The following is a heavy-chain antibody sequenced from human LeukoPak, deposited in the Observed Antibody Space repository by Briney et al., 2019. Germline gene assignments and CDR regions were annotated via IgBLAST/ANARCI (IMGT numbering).Heavy chain of an antibody. CDR2: INHSGST. V-gene: IGHV4-34*01. Sequence: SETLSLTCAVHGGSFSGYYWSWIRQPPGKGLEWIGEINHSGSTNYNPSLKSRVTISVDTSKNQFSLKLSSVTAADTAVYYCARDPRTTVTTSYYYYGMDVWGKGTTVTVSS. CDR3: ARDPRTTVTTSYYYYGMDV. D-gene: IGHD4-17*01. J-gene: IGHJ6*04. CDR1: GGSFSGYY.